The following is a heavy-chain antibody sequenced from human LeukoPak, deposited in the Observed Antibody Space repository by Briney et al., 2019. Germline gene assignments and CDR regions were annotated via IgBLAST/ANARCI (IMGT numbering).Heavy chain of an antibody. CDR2: INPNSGGT. V-gene: IGHV1-2*02. J-gene: IGHJ5*02. CDR3: ARERGWFDP. CDR1: GYTFTAYY. Sequence: ASVKVSCKASGYTFTAYYMHWVRQAPRQGFEWMGWINPNSGGTRYAQTFQGRVTMTRDTSISTAYMELSRLRSDDTAVYYCARERGWFDPWGQGTLVTVSS.